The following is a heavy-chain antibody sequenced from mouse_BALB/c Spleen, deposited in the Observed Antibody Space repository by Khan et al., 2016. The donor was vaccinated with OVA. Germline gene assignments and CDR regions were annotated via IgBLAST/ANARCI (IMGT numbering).Heavy chain of an antibody. CDR2: ISTYYGVP. CDR3: ASGANCAY. Sequence: QVQLLQSGAELVKPGESLKISCKGSGYTFTDYAMHWVKQSHAKSLGWIGVISTYYGVPTYNQKFKGKATITVDRSSSTAYLELARLTSEASAIYYCASGANCAYWGQGTLVTVS. J-gene: IGHJ3*01. CDR1: GYTFTDYA. V-gene: IGHV1S137*01.